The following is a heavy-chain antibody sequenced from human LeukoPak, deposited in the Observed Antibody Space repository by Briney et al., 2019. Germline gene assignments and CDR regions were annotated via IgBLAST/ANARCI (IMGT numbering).Heavy chain of an antibody. Sequence: SETLSLTCAVYGGSFSGYYWSWIRQPPGKGLEWIGEINHSGSTNYNPSLRSRVTISVDTSKNQFSLKLSSVTAADTAVYYCARTITMVRGVKVSRKTHFDYWGQGTLVTVPS. V-gene: IGHV4-34*01. J-gene: IGHJ4*02. D-gene: IGHD3-10*01. CDR1: GGSFSGYY. CDR3: ARTITMVRGVKVSRKTHFDY. CDR2: INHSGST.